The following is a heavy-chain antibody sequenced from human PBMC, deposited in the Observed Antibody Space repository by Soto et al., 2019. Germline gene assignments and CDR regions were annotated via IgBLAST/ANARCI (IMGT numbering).Heavy chain of an antibody. D-gene: IGHD6-13*01. J-gene: IGHJ4*02. CDR3: AKDPPYSSSWYGVGY. CDR2: ISYDGSNK. Sequence: GGSLRLSCAASGFTFSSYGMHWVRQAPGKGLEWVAVISYDGSNKYYADSVKGRFTISRDNSKNTLYLQTNSLSAEDTAVYYCAKDPPYSSSWYGVGYWGQGTLVTVSS. CDR1: GFTFSSYG. V-gene: IGHV3-30*18.